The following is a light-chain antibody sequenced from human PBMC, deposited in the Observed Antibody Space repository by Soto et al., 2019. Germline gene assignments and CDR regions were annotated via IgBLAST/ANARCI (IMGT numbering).Light chain of an antibody. CDR2: TAS. CDR1: QSVGSN. J-gene: IGKJ1*01. CDR3: QQYNKWPQT. Sequence: EVVMTQSPATLSVSPGERATLSCRASQSVGSNLAWYQQKPGQAPRLLIYTASTRATGIPAKFSASGSGTEFTLTISSLQSEDFAVYYCQQYNKWPQTFGQGTKVDI. V-gene: IGKV3-15*01.